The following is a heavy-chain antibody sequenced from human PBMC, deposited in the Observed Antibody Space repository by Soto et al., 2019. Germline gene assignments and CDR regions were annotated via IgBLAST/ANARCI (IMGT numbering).Heavy chain of an antibody. D-gene: IGHD1-26*01. J-gene: IGHJ4*02. CDR3: ANQGGLGGPTTGFDS. CDR2: IHYSGDT. CDR1: GVSITSYY. Sequence: SATLSLTCPVFGVSITSYYWSWIRQPPGKGPEWIGYIHYSGDTAYNPSLSSRVSISIDTSENHFSLKLTSVTAADTAVYYCANQGGLGGPTTGFDSWGRGTLVTVS. V-gene: IGHV4-59*01.